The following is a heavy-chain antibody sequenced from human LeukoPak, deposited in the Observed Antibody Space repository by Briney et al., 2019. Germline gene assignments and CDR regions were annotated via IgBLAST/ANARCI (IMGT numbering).Heavy chain of an antibody. V-gene: IGHV3-23*01. Sequence: GGSLRLSCAASGFTFSSYGMSWVRQAPGKGLEWVSAISGSGGSTYYADSVKGRFTISRDNSKNTLYLQMNSLRAEDTAVYYCAKVADIAVAGALDYWGQGTLVTVSS. J-gene: IGHJ4*02. CDR2: ISGSGGST. CDR1: GFTFSSYG. D-gene: IGHD6-19*01. CDR3: AKVADIAVAGALDY.